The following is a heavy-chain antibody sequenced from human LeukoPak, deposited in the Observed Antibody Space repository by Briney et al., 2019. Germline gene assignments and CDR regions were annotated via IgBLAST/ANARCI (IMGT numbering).Heavy chain of an antibody. V-gene: IGHV3-23*01. Sequence: ETLSLTCAVYGGSFSGYYWSWVRQAPGKGLEWVSAISGSGGSTYYADSVKGRFTISRDNSKNTLYLQMNSLRAEDTAVYYCAKGGPVLNYDSSGYYHDYWGQGTLVTVSS. CDR3: AKGGPVLNYDSSGYYHDY. CDR1: GGSFSGYY. D-gene: IGHD3-22*01. J-gene: IGHJ4*02. CDR2: ISGSGGST.